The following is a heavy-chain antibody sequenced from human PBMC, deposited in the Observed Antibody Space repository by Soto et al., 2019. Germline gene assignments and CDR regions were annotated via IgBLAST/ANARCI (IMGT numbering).Heavy chain of an antibody. D-gene: IGHD1-7*01. V-gene: IGHV1-18*01. CDR2: ISAYSGNT. CDR3: ARGPLAGITWADY. J-gene: IGHJ4*02. CDR1: GYTFSNYG. Sequence: ASVKVSCKGSGYTFSNYGISWVRQAPRQGLEWMGWISAYSGNTDYAQKFQGRITLTTDSPTNTVYMELKSLKSDDTAVYYCARGPLAGITWADYWGQGTQVTVSS.